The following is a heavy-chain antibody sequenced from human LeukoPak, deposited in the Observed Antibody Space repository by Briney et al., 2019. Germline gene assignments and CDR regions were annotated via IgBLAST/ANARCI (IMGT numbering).Heavy chain of an antibody. V-gene: IGHV4-59*01. CDR3: ASYSSGWCGY. Sequence: SETLSLTCTVSGGSISSYYWSWIRQPPGKGLEWIGYIYYSGSTNYNPSLKSRVTISVDTSKNQFSLKLSSVTAADTAVYYCASYSSGWCGYWGQGTLVTVSS. J-gene: IGHJ4*02. D-gene: IGHD6-19*01. CDR2: IYYSGST. CDR1: GGSISSYY.